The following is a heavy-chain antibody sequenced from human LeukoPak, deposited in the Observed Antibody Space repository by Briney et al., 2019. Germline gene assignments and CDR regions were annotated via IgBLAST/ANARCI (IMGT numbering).Heavy chain of an antibody. D-gene: IGHD1-1*01. CDR2: INPNSGGT. CDR3: ARESHNWNDVAWFDP. Sequence: ASVKVSCKVSGYTFTSYAMHWVRQAPGQGLEWMGWINPNSGGTNYAQKFQGRVTMTRDTSISTAYMELSRLRSDDTAVYYCARESHNWNDVAWFDPWGQGALVTVSS. CDR1: GYTFTSYA. J-gene: IGHJ5*02. V-gene: IGHV1-2*02.